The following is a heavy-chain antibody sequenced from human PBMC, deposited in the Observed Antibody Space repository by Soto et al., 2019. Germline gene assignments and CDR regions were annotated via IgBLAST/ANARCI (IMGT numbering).Heavy chain of an antibody. Sequence: GESMKISRKGSGYSFTSYWIGWVRQMPGKGLEWMGIIYPGDSDTRYSPSFQGQVTISADKSISTAYLQWSSLKASDTAMYYCARLGPYCSSTSCYSGSENYYYGMDVWGQGTTVTVSS. CDR3: ARLGPYCSSTSCYSGSENYYYGMDV. D-gene: IGHD2-2*02. J-gene: IGHJ6*02. CDR1: GYSFTSYW. CDR2: IYPGDSDT. V-gene: IGHV5-51*01.